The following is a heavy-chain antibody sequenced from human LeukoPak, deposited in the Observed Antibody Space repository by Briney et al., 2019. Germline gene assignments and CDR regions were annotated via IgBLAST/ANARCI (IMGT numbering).Heavy chain of an antibody. V-gene: IGHV1-2*02. Sequence: VRLSCTASEYTFSVYHIHWVRLAPGQGLEWMAWINPNSGDTNYAQKFQGRVTMTRDTSISTVYMELNSLKFDDPAVYYCALIPGGSWAFDFWGQGPVHSVSS. CDR1: EYTFSVYH. D-gene: IGHD6-13*01. CDR2: INPNSGDT. CDR3: ALIPGGSWAFDF. J-gene: IGHJ4*02.